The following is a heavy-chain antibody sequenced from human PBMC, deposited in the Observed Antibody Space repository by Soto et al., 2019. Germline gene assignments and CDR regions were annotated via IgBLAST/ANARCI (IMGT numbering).Heavy chain of an antibody. CDR2: IIAIFGTA. Sequence: QVQLVQSGAEVKKPGSSVKVSCNASGGTFSSYAISWVRQAPGPGLEWLGGIIAIFGTANYEQKFQGRVTITADESTSTAYMELSSLRSEETAVYYCARDGSEPRYDSYGKDFWGQGTTVTVSS. J-gene: IGHJ6*02. CDR1: GGTFSSYA. CDR3: ARDGSEPRYDSYGKDF. D-gene: IGHD3-10*01. V-gene: IGHV1-69*12.